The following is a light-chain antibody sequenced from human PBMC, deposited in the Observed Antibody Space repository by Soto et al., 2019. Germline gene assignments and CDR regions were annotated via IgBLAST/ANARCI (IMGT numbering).Light chain of an antibody. CDR3: QSYDNSLSAWV. V-gene: IGLV1-40*01. CDR2: DNN. J-gene: IGLJ3*02. Sequence: QSVLTQPPSVSGAPGQRVTISCTGSSSNIGTNWPVHWYQQFPGIAPKLLIYDNNNRPSGVPDRFSGSKSGTSASLAITGLQAEDEADYYCQSYDNSLSAWVFSGGTKVTVL. CDR1: SSNIGTNWP.